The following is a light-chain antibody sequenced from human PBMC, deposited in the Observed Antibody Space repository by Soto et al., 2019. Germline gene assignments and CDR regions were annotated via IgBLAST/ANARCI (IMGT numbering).Light chain of an antibody. CDR3: SSYTSDSTLV. Sequence: QSALTQPASVSGSPGQSIATSCTGTSTDVGGYNYVSWYQQHPGKAPKLMIYEVSNRPSGVSNRFSGAKSGNTASLTISGLQAEDEADYYCSSYTSDSTLVFGGGTQLTVL. CDR2: EVS. CDR1: STDVGGYNY. J-gene: IGLJ3*02. V-gene: IGLV2-14*01.